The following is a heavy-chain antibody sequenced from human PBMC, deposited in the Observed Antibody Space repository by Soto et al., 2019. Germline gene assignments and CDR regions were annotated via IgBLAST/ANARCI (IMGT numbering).Heavy chain of an antibody. V-gene: IGHV3-30*18. J-gene: IGHJ6*03. CDR2: ISYDGSNK. Sequence: GGSLRLSCAASGFTFSSYGMHWVRQAPGKGLEWVAVISYDGSNKYYADSVKGRFTISRDNSKNTLYLQMNSLIAEDTAVYYCAKDVSYCSGGSCYGSTYYYYYYMDVWGKGTTVTVSS. CDR1: GFTFSSYG. CDR3: AKDVSYCSGGSCYGSTYYYYYYMDV. D-gene: IGHD2-15*01.